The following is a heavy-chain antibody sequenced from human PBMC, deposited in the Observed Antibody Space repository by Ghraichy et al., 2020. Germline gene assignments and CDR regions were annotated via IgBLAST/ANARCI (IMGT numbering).Heavy chain of an antibody. CDR2: IKSDGSDT. V-gene: IGHV3-74*01. CDR3: AREYCSGGRCFFGTGGSHFDY. Sequence: GGSLRLSCAASGFTFSNYWMHWVRQAPGKGLVWVSRIKSDGSDTTYADSVKGRFTISRDNAKNTLYLQMNSLRAEDTAVYYCAREYCSGGRCFFGTGGSHFDYWGQGTLVTVSS. J-gene: IGHJ4*02. D-gene: IGHD2-15*01. CDR1: GFTFSNYW.